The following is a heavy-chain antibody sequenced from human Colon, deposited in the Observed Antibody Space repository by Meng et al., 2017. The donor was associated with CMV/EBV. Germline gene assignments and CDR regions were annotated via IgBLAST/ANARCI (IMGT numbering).Heavy chain of an antibody. Sequence: CAASGFMFSIKYMSWVRQAPGKGLEWVSGIYSDGKTDYTDSVKGRFTISRDNSKNTLFLQMNSLRGEDTAVYYCARKDSTGWDYFDHWGQGTLVTVSS. J-gene: IGHJ4*02. CDR1: GFMFSIKY. V-gene: IGHV3-66*02. D-gene: IGHD2-8*02. CDR3: ARKDSTGWDYFDH. CDR2: IYSDGKT.